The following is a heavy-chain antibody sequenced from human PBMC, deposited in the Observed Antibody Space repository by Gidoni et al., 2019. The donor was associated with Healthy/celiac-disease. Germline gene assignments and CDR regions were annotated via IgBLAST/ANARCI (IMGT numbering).Heavy chain of an antibody. CDR1: GGSISSYY. J-gene: IGHJ3*02. CDR2: IYYSGST. CDR3: ARDKASVAGRPGAFDI. Sequence: QVQLQESGPGLVKPSETLSLTCTVSGGSISSYYWSWIRQPPGKGLEWIGYIYYSGSTNYNPSLKSRVTISVDTSKNQFSLKLSSVTAADTAVYYCARDKASVAGRPGAFDIWGQGTMVTVSS. D-gene: IGHD6-19*01. V-gene: IGHV4-59*01.